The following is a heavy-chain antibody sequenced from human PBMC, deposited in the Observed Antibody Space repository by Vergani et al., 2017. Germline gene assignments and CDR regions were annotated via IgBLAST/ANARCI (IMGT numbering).Heavy chain of an antibody. CDR1: GFTFSSYG. D-gene: IGHD1-14*01. J-gene: IGHJ4*02. Sequence: VQLLESGGGLVQPGGSLRLSCAASGFTFSSYGMHWVRQAPGKGLEWVAVISYDGSNKYYADSVKGRFTISRDNSKNTLYLQMNSLRAEDTAVYYCASPKGRAELQHSDYWGQGTLVTVSS. CDR3: ASPKGRAELQHSDY. CDR2: ISYDGSNK. V-gene: IGHV3-30*03.